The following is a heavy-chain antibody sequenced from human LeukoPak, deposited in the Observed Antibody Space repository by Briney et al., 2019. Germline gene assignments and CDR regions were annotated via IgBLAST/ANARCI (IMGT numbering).Heavy chain of an antibody. CDR1: GFIFSDYY. CDR3: ARDRRTGRLGELSLDPCFDY. V-gene: IGHV3-11*01. D-gene: IGHD3-16*02. Sequence: GGSLRLSCAASGFIFSDYYMSWIRQAPGKGLEWVSYISSSGSTIYYADSVKGRFTISRDNAKNSLYLQMNSLRAEDTAVYYCARDRRTGRLGELSLDPCFDYWGQGTLVTVSS. J-gene: IGHJ4*02. CDR2: ISSSGSTI.